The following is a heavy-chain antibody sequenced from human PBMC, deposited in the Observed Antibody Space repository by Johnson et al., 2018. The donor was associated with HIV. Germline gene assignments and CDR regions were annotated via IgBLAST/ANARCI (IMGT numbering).Heavy chain of an antibody. CDR2: INSDGSST. Sequence: HVQLVESGGGVVQPGRSLRLSCAASGFTFDDYGMSWVRQAPGKGLEWVSGINSDGSSTICADSVKGRFTISRYNSKNTLYLQMNSLRAEDTAVYYCARDRVWFGELYAFDIWGQGTMVTVSS. V-gene: IGHV3-NL1*01. D-gene: IGHD3-10*01. CDR1: GFTFDDYG. CDR3: ARDRVWFGELYAFDI. J-gene: IGHJ3*02.